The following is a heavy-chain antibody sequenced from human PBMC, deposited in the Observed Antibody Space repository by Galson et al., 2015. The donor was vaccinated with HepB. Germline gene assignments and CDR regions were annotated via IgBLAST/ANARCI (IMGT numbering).Heavy chain of an antibody. Sequence: SLRLSCAASGSTFSSYWMSWVRQAPGKGLEWVANIKQDGSEKYYVDSVKGRFTISRDNAKNSLYLQMNSLRAEDTAVYYCAREGYGDPYFDYWGQGTLVTVSS. J-gene: IGHJ4*02. CDR3: AREGYGDPYFDY. CDR2: IKQDGSEK. V-gene: IGHV3-7*03. D-gene: IGHD4-17*01. CDR1: GSTFSSYW.